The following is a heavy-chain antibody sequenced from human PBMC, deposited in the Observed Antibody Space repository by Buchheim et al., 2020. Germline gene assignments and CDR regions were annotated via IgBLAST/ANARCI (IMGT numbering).Heavy chain of an antibody. CDR1: GFTFSSYG. J-gene: IGHJ6*02. CDR2: ISYDGSNK. CDR3: AKDEYSSSWYPYYYYYGMDV. V-gene: IGHV3-30*18. D-gene: IGHD6-13*01. Sequence: QVQLVESGGGVVQPGRSLRLSCAASGFTFSSYGMHWVRQAPGKGLEWVAVISYDGSNKYYADSVKGRFTISRDNSKHTLYLQMNSLRAEDTAVYYCAKDEYSSSWYPYYYYYGMDVWGQGTT.